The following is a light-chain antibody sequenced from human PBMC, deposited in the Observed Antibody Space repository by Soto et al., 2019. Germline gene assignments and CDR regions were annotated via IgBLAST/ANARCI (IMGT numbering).Light chain of an antibody. V-gene: IGLV2-14*01. CDR2: EVN. J-gene: IGLJ3*02. CDR1: TSDVGAYDY. CDR3: SAYTTSETWV. Sequence: QSALTQPASVSGSPGQSITISCTGTTSDVGAYDYVSWYQQHPGKAPKFILYEVNNRPSGLSNRFSGSKSGNTASLTISGLQADDEADYYCSAYTTSETWVFGGGTQLTVL.